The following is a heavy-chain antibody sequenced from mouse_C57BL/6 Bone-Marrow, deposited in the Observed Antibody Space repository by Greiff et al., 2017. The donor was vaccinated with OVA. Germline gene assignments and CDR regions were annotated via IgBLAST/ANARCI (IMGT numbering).Heavy chain of an antibody. V-gene: IGHV1-82*01. CDR1: GYAFSSSW. D-gene: IGHD1-2*01. CDR3: ARSTTTAAPLDY. CDR2: IYPGDGDT. Sequence: VKLQESGPELVKPGASVKISCKASGYAFSSSWMNWVKQRPGKGLEWIGRIYPGDGDTNYNGKFKGKATLTADKSSSTAYMQLSSLTSEDSAVYFCARSTTTAAPLDYWGQGTTLTVSS. J-gene: IGHJ2*01.